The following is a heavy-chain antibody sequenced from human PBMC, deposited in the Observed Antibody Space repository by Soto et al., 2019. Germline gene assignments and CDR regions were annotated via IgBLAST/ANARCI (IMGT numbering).Heavy chain of an antibody. CDR3: AGPQRIQLWSYFDY. J-gene: IGHJ4*02. D-gene: IGHD5-18*01. V-gene: IGHV3-30-3*01. CDR2: ISYDGCNK. Sequence: QVQLVESGGGVVQPGRSLRLSCVASGFTFSSYAMHWVRQAPGKGLEWVAVISYDGCNKYYADSVKGRFTISRDNSKNTLYLQMNSLRAEDTAVDYWAGPQRIQLWSYFDYWGQGTLVTVSS. CDR1: GFTFSSYA.